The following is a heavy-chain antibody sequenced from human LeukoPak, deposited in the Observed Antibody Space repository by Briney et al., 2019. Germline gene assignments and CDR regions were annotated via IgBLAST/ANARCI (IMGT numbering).Heavy chain of an antibody. J-gene: IGHJ4*02. CDR3: ARDFYYYDSSCYTPCFDY. D-gene: IGHD3-22*01. Sequence: SETLSLTCTVSGGSISSSSYYWAWIRQPPGKGLEWIGSISYSGNTYNNPSLKSRVTISVDTSKNEFSLKMSSVTAADTAVYYCARDFYYYDSSCYTPCFDYWGQGTLVTVSS. CDR1: GGSISSSSYY. V-gene: IGHV4-39*07. CDR2: ISYSGNT.